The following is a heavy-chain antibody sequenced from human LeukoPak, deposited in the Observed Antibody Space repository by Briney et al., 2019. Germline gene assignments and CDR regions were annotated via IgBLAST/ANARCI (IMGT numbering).Heavy chain of an antibody. J-gene: IGHJ4*02. CDR1: GFTFSSYG. V-gene: IGHV3-30*18. Sequence: GGSLRLSCAASGFTFSSYGMHWVRQAPGKGLGWVAGISYDGSNKCYADSVKGRFTISRDNSKNTLYMQMNSLRAEDTAVYYCVKIVVMEFATGFDYWGQGTLVTVSS. CDR2: ISYDGSNK. D-gene: IGHD2-15*01. CDR3: VKIVVMEFATGFDY.